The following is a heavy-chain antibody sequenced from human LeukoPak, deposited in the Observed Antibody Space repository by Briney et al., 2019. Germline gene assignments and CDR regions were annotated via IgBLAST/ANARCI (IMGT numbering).Heavy chain of an antibody. CDR2: IRYDGSNK. J-gene: IGHJ3*02. CDR1: GFTFSSYG. CDR3: AKGNLNDFWSGYSSDDAFDI. Sequence: GGSLRLSCAASGFTFSSYGMHWVRQAPGKGLEWVAFIRYDGSNKYYADSVKGRFTISRDNSKNTLYLQTNSLRAEDTAVYYCAKGNLNDFWSGYSSDDAFDIWGQGTMVTVSS. D-gene: IGHD3-3*01. V-gene: IGHV3-30*02.